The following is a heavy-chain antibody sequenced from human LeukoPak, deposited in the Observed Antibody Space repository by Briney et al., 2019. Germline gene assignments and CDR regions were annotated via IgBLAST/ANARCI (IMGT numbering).Heavy chain of an antibody. J-gene: IGHJ6*03. CDR3: ARDRWTILQLWLRSKNYMDV. CDR1: GGTFSSYA. Sequence: GASVKVSCTASGGTFSSYAISWVRQAPGQGLEWMGWISAYNGNTNYAQKLQGRVTMTTDTSTSTAYMELRSLRSDDTAVYYCARDRWTILQLWLRSKNYMDVWGKGTTVTVSS. D-gene: IGHD5-18*01. V-gene: IGHV1-18*01. CDR2: ISAYNGNT.